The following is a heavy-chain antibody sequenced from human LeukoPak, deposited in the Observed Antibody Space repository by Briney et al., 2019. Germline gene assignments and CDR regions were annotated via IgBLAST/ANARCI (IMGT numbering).Heavy chain of an antibody. CDR3: ASLVDYSNMDV. D-gene: IGHD4-11*01. CDR2: IYHSGST. J-gene: IGHJ6*03. Sequence: SETLSLTCTVSGGSISSGGYYWSWIRQPPGKGLEWIGYIYHSGSTYYNLSLKSRVTISVDRSKNQFSLKLSSVTAADTAVYYCASLVDYSNMDVWGKGTTVTVSS. V-gene: IGHV4-30-2*01. CDR1: GGSISSGGYY.